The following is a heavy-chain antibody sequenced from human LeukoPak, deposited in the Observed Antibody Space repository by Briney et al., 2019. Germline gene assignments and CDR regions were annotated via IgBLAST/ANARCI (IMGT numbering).Heavy chain of an antibody. V-gene: IGHV3-NL1*01. CDR2: IFNGGST. CDR1: GFTFSSYS. CDR3: ATYSYDTSGYYSGLGDS. Sequence: GGSLRLSCAASGFTFSSYSMNWVRQAPGKGLEWVSVIFNGGSTYYADSVKGRFTISRDNSKNSLYLQMNSLRAEDAAVYYCATYSYDTSGYYSGLGDSWGQGTLVTVSS. D-gene: IGHD3-22*01. J-gene: IGHJ5*01.